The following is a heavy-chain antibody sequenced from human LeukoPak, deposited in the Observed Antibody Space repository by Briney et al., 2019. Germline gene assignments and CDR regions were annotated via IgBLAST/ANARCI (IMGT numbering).Heavy chain of an antibody. CDR1: GYTFTGYY. CDR2: INPNSGAT. D-gene: IGHD2-2*01. CDR3: ARVDCTSTNCYPFDP. V-gene: IGHV1-2*06. J-gene: IGHJ5*02. Sequence: GASVKVFCKASGYTFTGYYMHWVRQAPGQGLEWMGRINPNSGATNYAQKFQGRVTMTRDTSVSTAYMELASLRSDDTAIYYCARVDCTSTNCYPFDPWGQGTPVIVSS.